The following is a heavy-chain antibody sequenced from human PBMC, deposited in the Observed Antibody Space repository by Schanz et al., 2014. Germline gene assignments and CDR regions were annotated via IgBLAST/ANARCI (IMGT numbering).Heavy chain of an antibody. CDR1: GDSFISYY. CDR3: AKGLGATNPVS. Sequence: QVLLQESGPGLVKPSETLSLTCTVSGDSFISYYWSWIRQPPGKGLEWIGYIFHSGNTNYNPSLKSRLTISLDTSKNQFSLRLSSVTTADTAVYYCAKGLGATNPVSWGQGTLVTVSS. D-gene: IGHD5-12*01. CDR2: IFHSGNT. J-gene: IGHJ5*02. V-gene: IGHV4-59*03.